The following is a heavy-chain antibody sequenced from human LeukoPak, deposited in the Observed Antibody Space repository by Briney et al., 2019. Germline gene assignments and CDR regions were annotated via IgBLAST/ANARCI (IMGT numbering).Heavy chain of an antibody. D-gene: IGHD6-19*01. J-gene: IGHJ4*02. CDR3: ASVAVAGYFDS. CDR1: GFTFSSYN. V-gene: IGHV3-21*01. CDR2: ISSGSSYI. Sequence: GGSLRLSCAASGFTFSSYNMNWVRQAPGRGLEWVSSISSGSSYIYYADSVKGRFTISRDNAKNSLYLQMNSLRAEDTAVYYCASVAVAGYFDSWGQGTLVTVSS.